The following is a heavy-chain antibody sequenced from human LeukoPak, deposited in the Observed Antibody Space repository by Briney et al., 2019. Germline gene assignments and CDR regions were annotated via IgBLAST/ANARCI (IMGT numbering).Heavy chain of an antibody. CDR2: IYTSGST. V-gene: IGHV4-4*07. D-gene: IGHD6-19*01. Sequence: SETLSLTCTDSGGSISSYYWSWIRQPPGKGLEWIGRIYTSGSTNYNPSLKSRVTMSVDTSKNQFSLKLSCVTAADTAVYYCVRAVAATAPDYFDYWGQGTLVTVSS. CDR1: GGSISSYY. CDR3: VRAVAATAPDYFDY. J-gene: IGHJ4*02.